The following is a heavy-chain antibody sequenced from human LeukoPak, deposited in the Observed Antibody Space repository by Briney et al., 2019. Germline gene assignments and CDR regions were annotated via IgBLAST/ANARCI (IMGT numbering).Heavy chain of an antibody. J-gene: IGHJ5*02. D-gene: IGHD6-13*01. CDR3: ARVSSGSWYYWFDP. CDR2: ISSSSSYT. Sequence: GGSLRLSCAASGFTFSDYYMSWIRQAPGKGLEWVSYISSSSSYTNYADSVKGRFTISRDNAKNSLYLQMNSLRAEDTAVYYCARVSSGSWYYWFDPWGQGTLVTVSS. CDR1: GFTFSDYY. V-gene: IGHV3-11*06.